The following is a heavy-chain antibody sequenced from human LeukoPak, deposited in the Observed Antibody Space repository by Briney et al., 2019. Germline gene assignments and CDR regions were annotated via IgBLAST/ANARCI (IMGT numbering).Heavy chain of an antibody. CDR1: GFTFSSYW. CDR3: ARATWGLLWFGEGFFDY. D-gene: IGHD3-10*01. Sequence: PGGSLRLSCAASGFTFSSYWMHWVRQAPGKGLVWVSRINSDGSSTSYADSVKGRFTISRDNAKNTLYLQMNSLRAEDTAVYYCARATWGLLWFGEGFFDYWGQGTLVTVSS. CDR2: INSDGSST. V-gene: IGHV3-74*01. J-gene: IGHJ4*02.